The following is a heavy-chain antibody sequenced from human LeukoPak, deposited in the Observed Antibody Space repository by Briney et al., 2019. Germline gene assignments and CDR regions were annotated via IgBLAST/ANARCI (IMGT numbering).Heavy chain of an antibody. CDR1: GIKFSNCG. V-gene: IGHV3-30*18. CDR2: ISHDGSNI. CDR3: ANNPFYYYMDV. Sequence: GGSLRLSCVASGIKFSNCGMHWVRQAPGKGLEWVAVISHDGSNIKYADSVKGRFTISRDNSKEMVYLQMNSLRIEDTAVYYCANNPFYYYMDVWGKGTTVTVSS. J-gene: IGHJ6*03.